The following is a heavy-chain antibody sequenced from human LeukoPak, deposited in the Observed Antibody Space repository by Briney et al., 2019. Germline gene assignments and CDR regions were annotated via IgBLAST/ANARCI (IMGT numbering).Heavy chain of an antibody. CDR3: VKDHGWLLYS. J-gene: IGHJ4*02. V-gene: IGHV3-23*01. CDR2: ISLDGATT. CDR1: GFTLNNFA. Sequence: GESLRLSCAASGFTLNNFAMSWVRQAPGKGLEWVSGISLDGATTYYAGSVEGRFTISRDNSKNTLYLQMNSLRADDTAVYYCVKDHGWLLYSWGQGTLVTVSS. D-gene: IGHD3-9*01.